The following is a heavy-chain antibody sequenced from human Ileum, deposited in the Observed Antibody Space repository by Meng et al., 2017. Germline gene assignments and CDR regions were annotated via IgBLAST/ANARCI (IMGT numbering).Heavy chain of an antibody. J-gene: IGHJ4*02. CDR1: SGSISSNIY. V-gene: IGHV4-4*02. D-gene: IGHD4-23*01. CDR2: ISHSGSA. CDR3: ARHGGYSQDF. Sequence: QGQLQESGPGLVRPSGTLSLTCAVSSGSISSNIYWSWVRQPPGKGLEWIGQISHSGSAYYNPSLKSRVTMSVDKSKSQFSLMLTSVTAADTAIYYCARHGGYSQDFWGQGTLVTVSS.